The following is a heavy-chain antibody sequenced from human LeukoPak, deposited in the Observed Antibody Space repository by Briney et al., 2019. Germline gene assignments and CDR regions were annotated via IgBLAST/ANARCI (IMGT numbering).Heavy chain of an antibody. D-gene: IGHD5-18*01. J-gene: IGHJ4*02. CDR3: ARDGYSFGHDFDY. CDR2: ISSSSSYI. Sequence: GGSLRLSCAASGFTLSSYSMNWVRQAPGEGLEWVSSISSSSSYIYYADSVKGRFTISRDNAKNSLYLQMNSLRAEDTAVYYCARDGYSFGHDFDYWGQGTLVTVSS. V-gene: IGHV3-21*01. CDR1: GFTLSSYS.